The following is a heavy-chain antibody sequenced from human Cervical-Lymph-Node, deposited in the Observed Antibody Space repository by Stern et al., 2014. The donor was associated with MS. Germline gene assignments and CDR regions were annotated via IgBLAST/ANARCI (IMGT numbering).Heavy chain of an antibody. V-gene: IGHV1-69*01. CDR2: IIPLFGTA. CDR3: SREFNYETSGYYFYY. Sequence: DQLVESGAEVKKPGSSVKVSCKASGGTFSNYGIRWVRQAPGQGLEWMGGIIPLFGTANYAQKFQGRVRITADESTSTAYMEMSSLRTEDTAVYYCSREFNYETSGYYFYYWGQGTLVTVSS. J-gene: IGHJ4*02. CDR1: GGTFSNYG. D-gene: IGHD3-22*01.